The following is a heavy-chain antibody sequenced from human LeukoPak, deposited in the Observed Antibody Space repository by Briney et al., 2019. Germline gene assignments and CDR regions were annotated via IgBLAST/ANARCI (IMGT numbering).Heavy chain of an antibody. CDR2: IYPGDSDT. CDR1: GYSFTSYW. J-gene: IGHJ6*02. D-gene: IGHD1-1*01. Sequence: GESLKISCKGSGYSFTSYWIGWVRQMPGKGLERMGIIYPGDSDTRYSPSFQGQVTISADKSISTAYLQWSSLKASDTAMYYCARVFGGTYYYYGMDVWGQGTTVTVSS. V-gene: IGHV5-51*01. CDR3: ARVFGGTYYYYGMDV.